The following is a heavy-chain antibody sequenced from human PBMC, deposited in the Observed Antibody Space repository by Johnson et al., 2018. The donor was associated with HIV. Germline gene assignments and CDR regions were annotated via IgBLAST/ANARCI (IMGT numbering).Heavy chain of an antibody. V-gene: IGHV3-7*01. CDR1: GFTLSSYW. CDR2: IKQDGSEK. D-gene: IGHD2-2*01. J-gene: IGHJ3*02. Sequence: EVQLVESGGGVVQPGGSLRLSCAASGFTLSSYWMNWVRQAPGKGLEWVAKIKQDGSEKYYVDSVKGRFTMSRDNAKNTLYLQMNSLRAEVTAVYYCARDTDIVVVPARGDAFDIWGQGTMVTVSS. CDR3: ARDTDIVVVPARGDAFDI.